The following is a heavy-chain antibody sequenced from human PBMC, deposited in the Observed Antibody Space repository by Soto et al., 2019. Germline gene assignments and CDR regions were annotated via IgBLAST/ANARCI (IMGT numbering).Heavy chain of an antibody. CDR1: GFTFSSYV. CDR3: AKDSNRFGEFTADY. D-gene: IGHD3-10*01. Sequence: GGSLRLSCAASGFTFSSYVMSWVRQAPGKGLEWVSAISGSGGSTYYADSVKGRFTISRDNSKNTLFLQMNSLRAEDTAVYYCAKDSNRFGEFTADYWGQGTLVTVSS. V-gene: IGHV3-23*01. J-gene: IGHJ4*02. CDR2: ISGSGGST.